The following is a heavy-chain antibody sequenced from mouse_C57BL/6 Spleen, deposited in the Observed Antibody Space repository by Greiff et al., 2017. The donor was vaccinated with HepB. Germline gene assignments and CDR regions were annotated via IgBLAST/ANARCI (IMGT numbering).Heavy chain of an antibody. CDR3: TRGAHYYGSSPYFYY. CDR1: GFTFSSYA. D-gene: IGHD1-1*01. CDR2: SSSGGDYI. Sequence: EVKVEESGEGLVKPGGSLKLSCAASGFTFSSYAMSWVRQTPEKRLEWVAYSSSGGDYIYYADTVQGRFTISRDNARNNLYLHMSSLESEDTAMYYCTRGAHYYGSSPYFYYWGQGTTLTLSS. J-gene: IGHJ2*01. V-gene: IGHV5-9-1*02.